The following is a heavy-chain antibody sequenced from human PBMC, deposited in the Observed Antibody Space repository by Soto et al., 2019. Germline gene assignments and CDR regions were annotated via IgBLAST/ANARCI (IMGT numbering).Heavy chain of an antibody. CDR1: GGSFSGYY. CDR2: INHSGST. Sequence: PSETLSLTCAVYGGSFSGYYWSWIRQPPGKGLEWIGEINHSGSTNYNPSLKSRVTISVDTSKNQFSLKLSSVTAADTAVYYCARGGITIFGVVIIGNNWFDPWGQGNLVTVSS. D-gene: IGHD3-3*01. J-gene: IGHJ5*02. CDR3: ARGGITIFGVVIIGNNWFDP. V-gene: IGHV4-34*01.